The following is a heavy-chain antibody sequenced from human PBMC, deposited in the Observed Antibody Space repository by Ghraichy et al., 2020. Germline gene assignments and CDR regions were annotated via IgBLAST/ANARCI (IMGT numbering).Heavy chain of an antibody. V-gene: IGHV1-2*02. CDR1: GYTFTGYY. CDR2: INPNSGGT. Sequence: ASVKVSCKASGYTFTGYYMHWVRQAPGQGLEWMGWINPNSGGTNYAQKFQGRVTMTRDTSISTAYMELSRLRSDDTAVYYCARGEPLFWSGYYRMDYWGQGTLVTVSS. J-gene: IGHJ4*02. CDR3: ARGEPLFWSGYYRMDY. D-gene: IGHD3-3*01.